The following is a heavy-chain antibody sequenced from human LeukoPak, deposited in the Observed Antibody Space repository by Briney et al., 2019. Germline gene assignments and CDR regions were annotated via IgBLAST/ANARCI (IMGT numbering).Heavy chain of an antibody. Sequence: GGSLRLSCAASGFIFSDYYMSWIRQVPGKGLEWVSYTSSSGGATYYAGFVKGRFTVSRDNAQNSLSLQMNSLRVEDTAVYYCARDRQVHTSVDSVEYWGQGALVTVSS. D-gene: IGHD5-12*01. V-gene: IGHV3-11*01. CDR3: ARDRQVHTSVDSVEY. CDR2: TSSSGGAT. CDR1: GFIFSDYY. J-gene: IGHJ4*02.